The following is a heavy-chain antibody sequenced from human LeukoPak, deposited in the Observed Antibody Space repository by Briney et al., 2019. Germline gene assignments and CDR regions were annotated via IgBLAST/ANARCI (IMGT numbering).Heavy chain of an antibody. Sequence: GGSLRLSCAASGFTLISYWMTWVRQAPGKGLEWVANIKQDGSEKYYVDSVKGRFTISRDNAKNSLYLQMNSLRDEDTAVYYCARADSSIAARLSRSSIFNYYYYMDVWGKGTTVTVSS. CDR3: ARADSSIAARLSRSSIFNYYYYMDV. D-gene: IGHD6-6*01. CDR1: GFTLISYW. CDR2: IKQDGSEK. V-gene: IGHV3-7*01. J-gene: IGHJ6*03.